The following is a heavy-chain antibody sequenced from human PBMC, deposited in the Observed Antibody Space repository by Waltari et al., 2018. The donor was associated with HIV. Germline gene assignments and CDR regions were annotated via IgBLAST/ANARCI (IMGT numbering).Heavy chain of an antibody. CDR2: IYWNDYK. J-gene: IGHJ5*02. D-gene: IGHD2-2*01. CDR3: AHSPDCSSTSCYRNWFDP. Sequence: QITLKESGPTLVKPTKTLTLTCTFSGFSLSTSGVGVGWIRQPPGKALEWLALIYWNDYKRYSQSVKSRLTNTQDTSKNQVVITMPNMDPVDTATYYCAHSPDCSSTSCYRNWFDPWGQGTLVTVSS. V-gene: IGHV2-5*01. CDR1: GFSLSTSGVG.